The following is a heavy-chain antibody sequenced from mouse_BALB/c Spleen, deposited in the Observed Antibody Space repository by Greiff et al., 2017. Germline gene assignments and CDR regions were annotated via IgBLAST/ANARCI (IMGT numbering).Heavy chain of an antibody. CDR2: ISSGSSTI. CDR3: ARDWDLDY. J-gene: IGHJ2*01. D-gene: IGHD4-1*01. CDR1: GFTFSSFG. Sequence: EVQRVESGGGLVQPGGSRKLSCAASGFTFSSFGMHWVRQAPEKGLEWVAYISSGSSTIYYADTVKGRFTISRDNPKNTLFLQMTSLRSEDTAMYYCARDWDLDYWGQGTTLTVSS. V-gene: IGHV5-17*02.